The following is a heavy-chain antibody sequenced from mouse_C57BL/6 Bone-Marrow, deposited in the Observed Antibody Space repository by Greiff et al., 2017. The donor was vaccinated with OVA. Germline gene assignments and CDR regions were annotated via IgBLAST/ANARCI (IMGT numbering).Heavy chain of an antibody. CDR2: IYPRDGST. Sequence: VQLQQSDAELVKPGASVKISCKVSGYTFTDHTIHWMKQRPEQGLEWIGYIYPRDGSTKYNEKFKGKATLTADKSSSTAYMQLNSLTSEDSAVYFCADYGNFYYYAMDYWGQGTSVTVSS. V-gene: IGHV1-78*01. CDR3: ADYGNFYYYAMDY. CDR1: GYTFTDHT. J-gene: IGHJ4*01. D-gene: IGHD2-1*01.